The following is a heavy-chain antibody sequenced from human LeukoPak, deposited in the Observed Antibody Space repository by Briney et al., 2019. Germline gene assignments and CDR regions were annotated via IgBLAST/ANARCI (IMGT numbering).Heavy chain of an antibody. CDR1: GGSISSYY. D-gene: IGHD3-22*01. J-gene: IGHJ4*02. CDR2: ISYSGST. CDR3: ARDGAYYDSSGHDY. Sequence: PSETLSLTCTVSGGSISSYYWSWIRQPPGKGLEWIGYISYSGSTYYNPSLKSRVTISVDTSKNQFSLKLSSVTAADTAVYYCARDGAYYDSSGHDYWGQGTLVTVSS. V-gene: IGHV4-59*12.